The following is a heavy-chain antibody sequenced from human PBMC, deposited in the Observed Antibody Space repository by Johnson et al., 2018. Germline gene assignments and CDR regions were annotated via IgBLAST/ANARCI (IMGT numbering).Heavy chain of an antibody. V-gene: IGHV1-69*09. CDR3: ARDDKSGYYPPGYYYYMDV. CDR2: IIPILDMA. D-gene: IGHD3-22*01. Sequence: QVQLQESGAEVRKPGSSVKLSCKASGGTFSSHTFTWVRQAPGQGLEWMGRIIPILDMANYAQKFQGRVTITADKSTATAYMELSSLRSDDTAVYSCARDDKSGYYPPGYYYYMDVWGKGTTVIVSS. CDR1: GGTFSSHT. J-gene: IGHJ6*03.